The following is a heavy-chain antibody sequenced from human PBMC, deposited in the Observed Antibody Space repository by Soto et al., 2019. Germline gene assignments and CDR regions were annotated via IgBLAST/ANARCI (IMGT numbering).Heavy chain of an antibody. D-gene: IGHD5-18*01. CDR2: IYYSGST. Sequence: SETLSLTCTVSGGSISSGGYYWSWIRQHPGKGLEWIGYIYYSGSTYYNPSLKSRVTISVDTSKNQFSLKLSSVTAADTAVYYCARVPPDTAMVFDYWGQGTQVTVSS. CDR1: GGSISSGGYY. J-gene: IGHJ4*02. V-gene: IGHV4-31*03. CDR3: ARVPPDTAMVFDY.